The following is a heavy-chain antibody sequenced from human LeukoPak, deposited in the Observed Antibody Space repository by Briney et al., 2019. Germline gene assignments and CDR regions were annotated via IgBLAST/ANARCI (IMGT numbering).Heavy chain of an antibody. Sequence: ASVKVSCKVSGYTLTELSMHWVRQAPGKGLEWMGGFDPEDGETIYAQKFQGRVTMTEDTSTDTAYMELSSLRSEDTAVYYCATVDRSDYYGSGSYYNPDYWGQGTLVTVSS. D-gene: IGHD3-10*01. J-gene: IGHJ4*02. V-gene: IGHV1-24*01. CDR1: GYTLTELS. CDR2: FDPEDGET. CDR3: ATVDRSDYYGSGSYYNPDY.